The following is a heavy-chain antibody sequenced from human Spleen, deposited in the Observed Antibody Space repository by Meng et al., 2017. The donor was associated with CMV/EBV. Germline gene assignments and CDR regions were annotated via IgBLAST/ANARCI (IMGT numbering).Heavy chain of an antibody. CDR1: GFTFSSYA. CDR2: ISYDGSNK. J-gene: IGHJ4*02. CDR3: AAGWFGELPYFDY. Sequence: GESLKISCAASGFTFSSYAMHWVRQAPGKGLEWVAVISYDGSNKYYADSVKGRFTISRDNSKNTLYLQMNSLRAEDTAVYYCAAGWFGELPYFDYWGQGTLVTVSS. V-gene: IGHV3-30*04. D-gene: IGHD3-10*01.